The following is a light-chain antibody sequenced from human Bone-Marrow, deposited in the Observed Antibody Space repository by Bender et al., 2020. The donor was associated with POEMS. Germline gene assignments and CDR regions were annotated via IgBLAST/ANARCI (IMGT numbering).Light chain of an antibody. Sequence: QSALTQPPSASGSPGQTVTISCIGTSNDIGNYNYVSWYQQHPGKAPTLIISEVSKRPSGVPDRFSGSRSGTSASLAISGLQSEDEADYYCAVWDDSLNGWVFGGGTKLTVL. CDR2: EVS. V-gene: IGLV2-8*01. CDR3: AVWDDSLNGWV. J-gene: IGLJ3*02. CDR1: SNDIGNYNY.